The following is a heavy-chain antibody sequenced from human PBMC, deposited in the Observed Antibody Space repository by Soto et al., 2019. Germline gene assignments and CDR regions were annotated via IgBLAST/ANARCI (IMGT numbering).Heavy chain of an antibody. CDR3: ARDHSYYDFWSGPDY. CDR2: INPNSGGT. Sequence: ASVKVSCKASGYTFTGYYMHWVRQAPGQGLERMGWINPNSGGTNYAQKFQGWVTMTRDTSISTAYMELSRLRSDDTAVYYCARDHSYYDFWSGPDYWGQGTLVTVSS. CDR1: GYTFTGYY. J-gene: IGHJ4*02. V-gene: IGHV1-2*04. D-gene: IGHD3-3*01.